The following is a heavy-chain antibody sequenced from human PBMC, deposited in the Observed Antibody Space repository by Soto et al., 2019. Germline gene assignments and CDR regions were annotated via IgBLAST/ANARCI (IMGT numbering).Heavy chain of an antibody. Sequence: EVRLLESGGGLVQPGGSLRLACAASGFTFSNYAMNWVRQAPGKGLEWVSVISDSGVATHYAESVKGRFTISRDNSKNTLYLQMDSLRAEDTAVYYWAKDAGGASYRSAWYEFDYWGQGNLVTDSS. D-gene: IGHD6-19*01. CDR2: ISDSGVAT. J-gene: IGHJ4*02. CDR1: GFTFSNYA. CDR3: AKDAGGASYRSAWYEFDY. V-gene: IGHV3-23*01.